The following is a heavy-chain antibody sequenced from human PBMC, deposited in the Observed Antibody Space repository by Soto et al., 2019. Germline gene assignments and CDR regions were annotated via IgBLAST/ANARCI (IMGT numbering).Heavy chain of an antibody. D-gene: IGHD6-25*01. J-gene: IGHJ3*02. Sequence: QVQLVESGGGVVQPGRSLRLSCAASGFTFSSYGMHWVRQAPGKGLEWVAVIWYDGSNKYYADSVKGRFTISRDKYKNTLYLQMSSLGAEDTAVYYCARVVGYGFDIWGQGTMVTVSS. CDR2: IWYDGSNK. V-gene: IGHV3-33*01. CDR1: GFTFSSYG. CDR3: ARVVGYGFDI.